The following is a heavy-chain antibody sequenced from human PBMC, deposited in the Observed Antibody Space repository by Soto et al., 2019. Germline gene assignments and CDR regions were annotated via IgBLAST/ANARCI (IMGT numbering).Heavy chain of an antibody. J-gene: IGHJ4*02. CDR1: GYSFAGYW. D-gene: IGHD3-22*01. CDR3: ARQIYDSDTGPNFQYYFDS. V-gene: IGHV5-10-1*01. Sequence: GESLKISCKGSGYSFAGYWITWVRRKPGKGLEWMGRIDPSDSQTYYSPSFRGHVTISVTKSITTVFLQWSSLRASDTAMYYCARQIYDSDTGPNFQYYFDSWGQGTPVTVSS. CDR2: IDPSDSQT.